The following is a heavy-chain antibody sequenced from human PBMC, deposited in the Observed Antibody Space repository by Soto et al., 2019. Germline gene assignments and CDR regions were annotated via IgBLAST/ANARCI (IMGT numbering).Heavy chain of an antibody. CDR2: INAGNGNT. V-gene: IGHV1-3*01. Sequence: QVQLVQSGAEVKKPGASVKVSCKASGYTFTSYAMHWVRQAPGQRLEWMGWINAGNGNTKYSQKFQGRVTITRDTSASTAYMELSSLRSEDTAVYYCARTVITAPLGGGWFDPWGKGTLVTVSS. CDR3: ARTVITAPLGGGWFDP. D-gene: IGHD4-17*01. J-gene: IGHJ5*02. CDR1: GYTFTSYA.